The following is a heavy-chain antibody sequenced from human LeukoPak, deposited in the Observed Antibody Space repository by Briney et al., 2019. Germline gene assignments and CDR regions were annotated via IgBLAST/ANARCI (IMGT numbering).Heavy chain of an antibody. CDR2: ISAYNGNT. V-gene: IGHV1-18*01. J-gene: IGHJ4*02. Sequence: GASVKVSCKASGYTFTSYGISWVGQAPGQGLEWMGWISAYNGNTNYAQKFQVRVTMTTDRSTSTAYMEVRSLRSDDTAVYYCARDRFYDILTGYSGSIAYWGQGTLVTVST. D-gene: IGHD3-9*01. CDR1: GYTFTSYG. CDR3: ARDRFYDILTGYSGSIAY.